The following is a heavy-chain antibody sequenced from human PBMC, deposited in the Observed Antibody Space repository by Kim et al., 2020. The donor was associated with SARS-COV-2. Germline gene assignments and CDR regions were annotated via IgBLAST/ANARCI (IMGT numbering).Heavy chain of an antibody. Sequence: SETLSLTCAVYGGSFSGYYWSWIRQPPGKGLEWIGEINHSGSTNYNPSLKSRVTISVDTSKNQFSLKLSSVTAADMAVYYCARGPRPTIAAAGTGWFDP. V-gene: IGHV4-34*01. CDR3: ARGPRPTIAAAGTGWFDP. CDR1: GGSFSGYY. CDR2: INHSGST. D-gene: IGHD6-13*01. J-gene: IGHJ5*02.